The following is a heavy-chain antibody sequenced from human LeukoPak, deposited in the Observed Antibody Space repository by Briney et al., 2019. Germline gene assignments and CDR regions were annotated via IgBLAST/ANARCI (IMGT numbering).Heavy chain of an antibody. Sequence: GGSLTLSCAASGFTFSSYAMSWVRQAPGKGLEWVSAISGSGGSTYYADSVKGRFTISRDNSKNTLYLQMNSLRAEDTAVYYSAVGSYLRRNFDYWGQGTLVTVSS. V-gene: IGHV3-23*01. CDR2: ISGSGGST. D-gene: IGHD1-26*01. J-gene: IGHJ4*02. CDR1: GFTFSSYA. CDR3: AVGSYLRRNFDY.